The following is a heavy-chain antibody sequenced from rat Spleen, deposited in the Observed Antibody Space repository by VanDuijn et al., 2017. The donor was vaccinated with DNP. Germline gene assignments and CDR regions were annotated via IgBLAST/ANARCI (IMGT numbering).Heavy chain of an antibody. D-gene: IGHD4-3*01. Sequence: EVQLVESGGGLVQPGRSMKLSCAASGFTFSHYYMAWVRQAPTKGLEWVASISTGGGNTYYRDSVKGRFTISRDNAKSTLYLQMKSLRSEDTATYYCAKDRSTSGYVAYAMDAWGQGTSVTVSS. V-gene: IGHV5-25*01. J-gene: IGHJ4*01. CDR3: AKDRSTSGYVAYAMDA. CDR1: GFTFSHYY. CDR2: ISTGGGNT.